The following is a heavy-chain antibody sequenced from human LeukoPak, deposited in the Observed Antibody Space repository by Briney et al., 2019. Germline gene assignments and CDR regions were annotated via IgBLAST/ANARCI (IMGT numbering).Heavy chain of an antibody. J-gene: IGHJ6*02. CDR2: FDPEDGET. CDR1: GYTLTELS. D-gene: IGHD3-3*01. V-gene: IGHV1-24*01. Sequence: ASVKVSCKVSGYTLTELSMHWVRQAPGKGLEWMGGFDPEDGETIYAQKFQGRVTMTEDTSTDTAYMELSSLRSEDTAVYYCARLSPDFYGMDVWGQGTTVTVSS. CDR3: ARLSPDFYGMDV.